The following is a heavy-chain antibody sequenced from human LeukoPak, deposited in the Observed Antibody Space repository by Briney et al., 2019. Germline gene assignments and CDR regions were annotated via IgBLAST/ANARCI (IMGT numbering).Heavy chain of an antibody. CDR3: AKFLPTHIVVANYYFDY. D-gene: IGHD2-21*01. CDR2: ISGSGGST. V-gene: IGHV3-23*01. CDR1: GFTFSSYS. J-gene: IGHJ4*02. Sequence: GGSLRLSCAASGFTFSSYSMNWVRQAPGKGLEWVSAISGSGGSTYYADSVKGRFTISRDNSKNTLYLQMNSLRAEDTAVYYCAKFLPTHIVVANYYFDYWGQGTLVTVSS.